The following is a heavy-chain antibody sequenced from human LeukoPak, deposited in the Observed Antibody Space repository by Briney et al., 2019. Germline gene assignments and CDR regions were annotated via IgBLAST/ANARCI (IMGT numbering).Heavy chain of an antibody. Sequence: SSETLSLTCTVSGGSIGSYYWSWIRQPPGKGLEWIGYIYYSGSTNYNPSLKSRVTISVDTSKNQFSLKLSSVTAADTAVYYCARHSGSYYDFDYWGQGTLVTVSS. V-gene: IGHV4-59*08. CDR1: GGSIGSYY. CDR2: IYYSGST. D-gene: IGHD1-26*01. J-gene: IGHJ4*02. CDR3: ARHSGSYYDFDY.